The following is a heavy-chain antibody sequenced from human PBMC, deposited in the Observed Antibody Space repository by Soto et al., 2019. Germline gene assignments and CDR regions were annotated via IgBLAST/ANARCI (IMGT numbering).Heavy chain of an antibody. CDR3: RDLHSFRSRRSSDL. J-gene: IGHJ2*01. CDR2: IYHSGST. CDR1: RGSISRWCYS. V-gene: IGHV4-30-2*01. D-gene: IGHD2-15*01. Sequence: PSETPALTCAVSRGSISRWCYSCGWIRQPPGKGLEWIGYIYHSGSTYYNPSLKSRVTISVDRSKNQFSLKLTSVTAADTAVYYHRDLHSFRSRRSSDL.